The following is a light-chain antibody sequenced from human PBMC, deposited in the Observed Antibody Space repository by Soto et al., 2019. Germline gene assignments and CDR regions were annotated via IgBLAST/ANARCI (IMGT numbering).Light chain of an antibody. CDR3: TSYTTTNTPYV. CDR1: SGDVGAYNF. Sequence: QSVLTQPASVSVSAGQSITISCSGTSGDVGAYNFVSWYQVHPGRAPKLIISEVTVRPSGVSHRFSGSKSGNSASLTIAGLKPEDEADYYCTSYTTTNTPYVFGSGTKVTVL. V-gene: IGLV2-14*01. J-gene: IGLJ1*01. CDR2: EVT.